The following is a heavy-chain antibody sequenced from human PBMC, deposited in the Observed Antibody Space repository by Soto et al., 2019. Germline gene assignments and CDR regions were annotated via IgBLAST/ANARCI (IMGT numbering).Heavy chain of an antibody. J-gene: IGHJ4*02. D-gene: IGHD3-3*01. Sequence: GVLRLSCVASGFSFSNYNMNWVRQAPGKGLEWVSYITDSSDTVHYADSVRGRLTISRDNAESSLYLQMNSLRDEDTAVYFCARDFGHGYYLDYWGRGTLVTVSS. CDR2: ITDSSDTV. CDR1: GFSFSNYN. CDR3: ARDFGHGYYLDY. V-gene: IGHV3-48*02.